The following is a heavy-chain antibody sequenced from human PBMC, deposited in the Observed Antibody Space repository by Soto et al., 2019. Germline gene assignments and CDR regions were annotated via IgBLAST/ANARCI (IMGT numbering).Heavy chain of an antibody. V-gene: IGHV3-7*01. CDR3: SRSLDS. CDR2: INPYGNEK. Sequence: GGSLRLSCAASGFTFSSFWMDWVRQAPGKGLEWVANINPYGNEKHYVDSVKGRFTISRDNAKNSLYLQMSSLTAEDSALYYCSRSLDSWGQGTRVTVSS. CDR1: GFTFSSFW. J-gene: IGHJ4*02.